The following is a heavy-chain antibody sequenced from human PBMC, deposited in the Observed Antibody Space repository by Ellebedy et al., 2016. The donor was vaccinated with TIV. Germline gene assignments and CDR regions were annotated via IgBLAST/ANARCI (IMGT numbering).Heavy chain of an antibody. V-gene: IGHV3-43*01. J-gene: IGHJ4*02. CDR2: ISWDGAST. CDR3: AKGPMGTYYFDY. CDR1: GFTFDDYT. D-gene: IGHD7-27*01. Sequence: PGGSLRLSCAASGFTFDDYTMPWVRQAPGKGLESVSLISWDGASTYYADSVKRRFTISRDNSKHSLYLQMNSLRTEDTALYYCAKGPMGTYYFDYWGQGTLVTVSS.